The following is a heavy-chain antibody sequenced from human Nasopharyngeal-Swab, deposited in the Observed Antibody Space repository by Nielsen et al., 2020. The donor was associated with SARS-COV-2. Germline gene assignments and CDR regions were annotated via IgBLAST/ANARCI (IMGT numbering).Heavy chain of an antibody. CDR3: AREGPGYDYYDSSGYQSTSDAFDI. CDR2: TYYRSKWYN. V-gene: IGHV6-1*01. CDR1: GDSDSSNSAA. D-gene: IGHD3-22*01. Sequence: SPSLACAVAGDSDSSNSAAWNWIRQSPASGLEWLGRTYYRSKWYNDYAVSVKSRITINPDTSKNQFSLQLNSVTPEDTAVYYCAREGPGYDYYDSSGYQSTSDAFDIWGQGTMVTVSS. J-gene: IGHJ3*02.